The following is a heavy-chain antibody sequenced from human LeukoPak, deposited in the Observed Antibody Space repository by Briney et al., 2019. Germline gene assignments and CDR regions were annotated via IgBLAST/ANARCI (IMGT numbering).Heavy chain of an antibody. Sequence: GGSLTLSCAASGFNFSSYPMHWVRQAPGKGLEGLAVISSDGGTKYYAGSVQGRFTVSRDNSQNTLSLQMNSLRPEDTAVVYCARKSSSSWYGGGWAYWGQGILVTVSS. CDR2: ISSDGGTK. CDR3: ARKSSSSWYGGGWAY. D-gene: IGHD6-13*01. V-gene: IGHV3-30*14. J-gene: IGHJ4*02. CDR1: GFNFSSYP.